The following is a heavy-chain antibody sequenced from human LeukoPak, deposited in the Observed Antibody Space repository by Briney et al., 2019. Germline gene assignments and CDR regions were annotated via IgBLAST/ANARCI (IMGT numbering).Heavy chain of an antibody. Sequence: GGSLRLSCAASGFTFSSYWMSWVRQAPGKGLEGVASIKPDGRDKNYVDSVKGRFTISRDNAKNSLYLQVNSPRAEDTAVYYCATYSGSSGASDYWGQGTLVTVSS. J-gene: IGHJ4*02. D-gene: IGHD5-12*01. CDR3: ATYSGSSGASDY. CDR2: IKPDGRDK. CDR1: GFTFSSYW. V-gene: IGHV3-7*01.